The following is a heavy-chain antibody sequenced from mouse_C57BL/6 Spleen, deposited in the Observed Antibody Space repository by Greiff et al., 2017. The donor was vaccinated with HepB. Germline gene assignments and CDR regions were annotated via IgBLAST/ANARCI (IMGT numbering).Heavy chain of an antibody. V-gene: IGHV5-4*01. CDR1: GFTFSSYA. J-gene: IGHJ2*01. CDR3: AREGRVYDYDGYYFDY. CDR2: ISDGGSYT. Sequence: EVNVVESGGGLVKPGGSLKLSCAASGFTFSSYAMSWVRQTPEKRLEWVATISDGGSYTYYPDNVKGRFTISRDNAKNNLYLQMSHLKSEDTAMYYCAREGRVYDYDGYYFDYWGQGTTLTVSS. D-gene: IGHD2-4*01.